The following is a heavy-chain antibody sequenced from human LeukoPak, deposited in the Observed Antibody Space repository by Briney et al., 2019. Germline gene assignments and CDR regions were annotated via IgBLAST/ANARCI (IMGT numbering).Heavy chain of an antibody. J-gene: IGHJ3*02. V-gene: IGHV3-30-3*01. Sequence: SLRLSCAASGFTFSSYAMHWVRQAPGKGLEWVAVISYDGSNKYYADSVKGRFTISRDNSKNTLYLQMNSLRAEDTAVYYCASVFPHRPSHAFDIWGQGTMVTVSS. D-gene: IGHD6-6*01. CDR1: GFTFSSYA. CDR3: ASVFPHRPSHAFDI. CDR2: ISYDGSNK.